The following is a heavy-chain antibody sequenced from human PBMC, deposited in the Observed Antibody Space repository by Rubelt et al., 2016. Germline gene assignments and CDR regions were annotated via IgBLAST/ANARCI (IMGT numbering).Heavy chain of an antibody. Sequence: QVQLQESGPGLVKPSETLSLTCNVSGGSTKTHYWSWVRQSPGKGLEWIGYVYYGGNTDYNPYLKGRVTMSSDTSKNQLFLRLTSVTAADTAVYCCARYVYDNGPSIYYFDSWGQGARVTVSS. CDR2: VYYGGNT. V-gene: IGHV4-59*11. J-gene: IGHJ4*02. CDR1: GGSTKTHY. CDR3: ARYVYDNGPSIYYFDS. D-gene: IGHD2/OR15-2a*01.